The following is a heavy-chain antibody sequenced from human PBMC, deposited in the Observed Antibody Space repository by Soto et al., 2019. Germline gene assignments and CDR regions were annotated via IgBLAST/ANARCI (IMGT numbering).Heavy chain of an antibody. D-gene: IGHD5-12*01. V-gene: IGHV1-8*01. CDR3: ASHDGYKRIDY. Sequence: QVQLVQSGAEVKKPGASLKVSCKAYGYTFISYDINWVRQATGQEIEWMRWMNPNSGNTGYAQKFQGRFTMTRNTSISTAYMELSSLRSEDTAVYYCASHDGYKRIDYWGQGTLVTVSS. J-gene: IGHJ4*02. CDR2: MNPNSGNT. CDR1: GYTFISYD.